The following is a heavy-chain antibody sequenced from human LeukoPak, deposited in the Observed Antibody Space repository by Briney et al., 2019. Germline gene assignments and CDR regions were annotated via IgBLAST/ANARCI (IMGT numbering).Heavy chain of an antibody. CDR3: ARDLASGNHPDGFDV. Sequence: PGRSLRLSCAASGFSFRLYGMHRVRQAPGKGLEWVALMLYDGSGIYYADSVKGRFSVSRDNSNYMFYLQMTSLRAEDSAVYYCARDLASGNHPDGFDVWAQGTLVTVSS. CDR2: MLYDGSGI. CDR1: GFSFRLYG. D-gene: IGHD1-14*01. V-gene: IGHV3-33*05. J-gene: IGHJ3*01.